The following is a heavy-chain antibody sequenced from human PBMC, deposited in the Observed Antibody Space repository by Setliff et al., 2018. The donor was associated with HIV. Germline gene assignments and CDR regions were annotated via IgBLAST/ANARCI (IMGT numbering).Heavy chain of an antibody. V-gene: IGHV1-2*02. Sequence: ASVKVSCKASGYTFIDYFMHWVRQAPGQGLEWMGWICPNNGDTNIPQRFRGRVTMTRDTSINTAYMELSGLRSDDTAVYYCARQLSNSLESWGQGTPVTVSS. CDR1: GYTFIDYF. J-gene: IGHJ4*02. D-gene: IGHD1-1*01. CDR3: ARQLSNSLES. CDR2: ICPNNGDT.